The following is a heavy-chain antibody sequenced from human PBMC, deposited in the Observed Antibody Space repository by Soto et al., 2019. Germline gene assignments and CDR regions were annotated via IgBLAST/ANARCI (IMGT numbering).Heavy chain of an antibody. CDR1: GFTFSSYA. CDR3: AKDASHYYDSSGYDY. V-gene: IGHV3-23*01. D-gene: IGHD3-22*01. CDR2: ISGSGGST. J-gene: IGHJ4*02. Sequence: GGSLRLSCAASGFTFSSYAMSWVRQAPGKGLEWVSAISGSGGSTYYADSVKGRFTISRDNSKNTLSLQMNSLRAEDTAVYYCAKDASHYYDSSGYDYWGQGTLVTVSS.